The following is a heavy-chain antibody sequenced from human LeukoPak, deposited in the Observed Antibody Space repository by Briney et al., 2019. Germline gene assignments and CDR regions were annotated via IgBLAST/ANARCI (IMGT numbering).Heavy chain of an antibody. CDR2: ISSSGSTI. D-gene: IGHD3-10*01. V-gene: IGHV3-48*03. CDR3: APLWFGEFNSDFDY. J-gene: IGHJ4*02. Sequence: GGSLRLSCAASGFTFSGYEMNWVCQAPGKGLEWVSYISSSGSTIYYADSVKGRFTISRDNAKNSLYLQMNSLRAEDTAVYYCAPLWFGEFNSDFDYWGEGTLVTVSS. CDR1: GFTFSGYE.